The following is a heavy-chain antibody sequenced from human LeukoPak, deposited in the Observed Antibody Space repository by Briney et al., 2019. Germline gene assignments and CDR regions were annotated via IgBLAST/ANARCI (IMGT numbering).Heavy chain of an antibody. J-gene: IGHJ4*02. CDR3: ARDGTRVVVEIGVGYFDY. CDR2: INPNSGGT. Sequence: GASVKVSCKASGYTFTGYYMHWVRQAPGQGLEWMGWINPNSGGTNYAQKFQGRCTMTSDTSISTAYMELSRLRSDDTAVYYCARDGTRVVVEIGVGYFDYWGQGTLVTVSS. V-gene: IGHV1-2*02. D-gene: IGHD2-15*01. CDR1: GYTFTGYY.